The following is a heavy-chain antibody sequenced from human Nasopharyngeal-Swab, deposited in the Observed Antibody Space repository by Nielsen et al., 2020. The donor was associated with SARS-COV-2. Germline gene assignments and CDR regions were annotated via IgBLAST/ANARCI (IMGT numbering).Heavy chain of an antibody. V-gene: IGHV1-8*02. CDR2: MNPNSGNT. Sequence: ASVKVSCKASGYNFIGHYIHGVRQATGQGLEWMGWMNPNSGNTGYAQKLQGRVTMTTDTSTSTAYMELRSLRSDDTAVYYCARDSLIMIVVVGWAFDIWGQGTMVTVSS. CDR1: GYNFIGHY. J-gene: IGHJ3*02. D-gene: IGHD3-22*01. CDR3: ARDSLIMIVVVGWAFDI.